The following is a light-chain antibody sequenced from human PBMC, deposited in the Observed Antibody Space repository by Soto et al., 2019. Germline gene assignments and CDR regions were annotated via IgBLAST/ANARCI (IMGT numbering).Light chain of an antibody. Sequence: DIVMTQSPLSLPVTPGEPASISCRSSQSLLHSNGYDYLDWYLQKPGQSPQLLIYLGSNRASGVPDRFTGSGSCTDFTLKISRVEAEDVGVYYCVPAQQTPIFGGGTKVEI. CDR2: LGS. CDR1: QSLLHSNGYDY. J-gene: IGKJ4*01. V-gene: IGKV2-28*01. CDR3: VPAQQTPI.